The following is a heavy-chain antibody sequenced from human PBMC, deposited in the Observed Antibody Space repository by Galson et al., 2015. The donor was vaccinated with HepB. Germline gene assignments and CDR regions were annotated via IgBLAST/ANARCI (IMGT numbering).Heavy chain of an antibody. CDR1: GYTFTSYY. CDR2: INPSGGST. CDR3: ARVNGKGYCSGGSCYFDNWFDP. D-gene: IGHD2-15*01. J-gene: IGHJ5*02. V-gene: IGHV1-46*01. Sequence: SVKVSCKASGYTFTSYYMHWVRQAPGQGLEWMGIINPSGGSTSYAQKFQGRVTMTRDTSTSTVYMELSSLRSEDTAVYYCARVNGKGYCSGGSCYFDNWFDPWGQGTLVTVSS.